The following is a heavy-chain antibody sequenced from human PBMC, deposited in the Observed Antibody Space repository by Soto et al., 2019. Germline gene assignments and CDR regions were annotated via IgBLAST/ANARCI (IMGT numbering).Heavy chain of an antibody. CDR2: FYHSGST. CDR3: AVQGAGDXDY. D-gene: IGHD1-26*01. J-gene: IGHJ4*02. V-gene: IGHV4-4*02. CDR1: GASISTNNW. Sequence: SETLSLTCAVSGASISTNNWWSWVRQPPGKGLEWIGEFYHSGSTNCNTSLKSRVTISIDKSKKQFSLRLTSMNAADTAVYYCAVQGAGDXDYWRQGILVTVS.